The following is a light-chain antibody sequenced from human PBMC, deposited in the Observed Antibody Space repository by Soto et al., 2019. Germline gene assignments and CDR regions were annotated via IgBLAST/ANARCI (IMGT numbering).Light chain of an antibody. CDR3: QQYNSYS. Sequence: DIQMTQSPSTLSASLGDRVTITCRASQSINIWLAWYQQKPGTAPKVLIYHASNLQSGVPSRFSGSGSGTEFTLTISSLQPDDFATYYCQQYNSYSFGQGTKVDI. V-gene: IGKV1-5*01. CDR2: HAS. J-gene: IGKJ1*01. CDR1: QSINIW.